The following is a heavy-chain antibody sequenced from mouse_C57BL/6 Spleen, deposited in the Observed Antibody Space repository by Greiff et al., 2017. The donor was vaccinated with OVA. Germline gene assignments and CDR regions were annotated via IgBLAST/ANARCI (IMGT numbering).Heavy chain of an antibody. J-gene: IGHJ4*01. Sequence: QVQLQQPGAELVRPGSSVKLSCKASGYTFTSYWMDWVKQRPGQGLEWIGNIYPSDSETHYNQKFKDKATLTVNKSSSTAYMQLSSLTSKDSAVYYCARLGSSGLYCMDYWGQGTSVTVSS. D-gene: IGHD3-2*02. CDR3: ARLGSSGLYCMDY. CDR1: GYTFTSYW. CDR2: IYPSDSET. V-gene: IGHV1-61*01.